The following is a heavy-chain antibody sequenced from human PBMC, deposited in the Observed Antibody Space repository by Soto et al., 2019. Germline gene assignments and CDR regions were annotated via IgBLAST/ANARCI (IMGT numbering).Heavy chain of an antibody. CDR3: ARGDFTMVRGVMYYYGMDV. D-gene: IGHD3-10*01. J-gene: IGHJ6*02. CDR2: IYYSGST. Sequence: SETLSLTCTVSGGSISSGGYYWIWIRQHQGNGLEWIGYIYYSGSTYYNPSLKSRVTISVDTSKNQFSLKLSSVTAADTAVYYCARGDFTMVRGVMYYYGMDVWGQGTTVT. V-gene: IGHV4-31*03. CDR1: GGSISSGGYY.